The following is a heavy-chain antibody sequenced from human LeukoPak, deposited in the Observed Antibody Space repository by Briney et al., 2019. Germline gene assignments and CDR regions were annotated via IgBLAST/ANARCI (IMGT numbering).Heavy chain of an antibody. D-gene: IGHD6-13*01. CDR3: AKEGIAAAGTGATDY. J-gene: IGHJ4*02. V-gene: IGHV3-30*18. CDR1: GFTFSSYG. CDR2: ISYDGSNK. Sequence: PGRSLRLSCAASGFTFSSYGMHWVRQAPGKGLEWVAGISYDGSNKYYADSVKGRFTISRDNSKHTLYLPMNSLRAEDTAVYYCAKEGIAAAGTGATDYWGQGTLVTVSS.